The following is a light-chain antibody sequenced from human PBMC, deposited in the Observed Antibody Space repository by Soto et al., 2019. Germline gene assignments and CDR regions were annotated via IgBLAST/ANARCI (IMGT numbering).Light chain of an antibody. V-gene: IGLV1-44*01. J-gene: IGLJ3*02. CDR1: SSNVGSNN. Sequence: QLVLTQPPSASGTPGQRVTIACSGSSSNVGSNNVNWYQQLPGTAPKLLIYTNNQRPSGVPDRFSGSKSGTSASLAISGLQSEDEADYYCGAWDDSLNGWVFGGGTKLTVL. CDR3: GAWDDSLNGWV. CDR2: TNN.